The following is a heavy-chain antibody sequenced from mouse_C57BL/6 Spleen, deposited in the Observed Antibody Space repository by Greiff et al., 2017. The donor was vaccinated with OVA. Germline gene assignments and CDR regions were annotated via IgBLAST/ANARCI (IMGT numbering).Heavy chain of an antibody. J-gene: IGHJ1*03. CDR2: IDPSDSYT. V-gene: IGHV1-50*01. D-gene: IGHD4-1*01. CDR3: ARSNWDVGFYWYFDV. CDR1: GYTFTSYW. Sequence: QVQLQQPGAELVKPGASVKLSCKASGYTFTSYWMQWVKQRPGQGLEWIGEIDPSDSYTNYNQKFKGKATLTVDTSSSTAYMQLSSLTSEDSAVYYCARSNWDVGFYWYFDVWGTGTTVTVSS.